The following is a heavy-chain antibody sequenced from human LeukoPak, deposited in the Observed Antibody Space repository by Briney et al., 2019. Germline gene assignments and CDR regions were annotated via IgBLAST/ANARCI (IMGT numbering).Heavy chain of an antibody. J-gene: IGHJ5*02. CDR3: ARHSEQQWPSQVRNWFDP. V-gene: IGHV4-39*01. Sequence: SETLSLTCTVSGGSISSSSYYWGWIRQPPGKGLEWIGSVYYSGSTYYNPSLKSRVTISVDTSKNQFSLKLSSVTAADTAVYYCARHSEQQWPSQVRNWFDPWGQGTLVTVSS. CDR1: GGSISSSSYY. CDR2: VYYSGST. D-gene: IGHD6-19*01.